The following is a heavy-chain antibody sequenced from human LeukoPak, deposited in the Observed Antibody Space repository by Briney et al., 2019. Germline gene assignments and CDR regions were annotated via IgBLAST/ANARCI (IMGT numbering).Heavy chain of an antibody. V-gene: IGHV3-23*01. CDR3: AKTWGDFWSGYPWSRGGYFDY. D-gene: IGHD3-3*01. J-gene: IGHJ4*02. CDR2: ISGSGGSI. CDR1: GFTFSSYA. Sequence: GGSLRLSCAASGFTFSSYAMSWVRQAPGKGLEWVSAISGSGGSIYYADSVKGRFTISRDNSKNTLYLQMNSLRAEDTAVYYCAKTWGDFWSGYPWSRGGYFDYWGQGTLVTVSS.